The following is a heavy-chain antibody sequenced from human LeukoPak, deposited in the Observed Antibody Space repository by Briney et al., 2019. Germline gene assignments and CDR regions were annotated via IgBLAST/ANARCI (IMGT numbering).Heavy chain of an antibody. CDR2: IYFSGST. CDR3: ARAKEGVAGFFDY. CDR1: GGSISSHY. J-gene: IGHJ4*02. Sequence: PSETLSLTCTVSGGSISSHYWSWIRQSPGKGLGWIGYIYFSGSTNYNPSLKSRVTISLDTSKSQFSLKLSSVTAADTAVYYCARAKEGVAGFFDYWGQGTLVTVSS. D-gene: IGHD6-19*01. V-gene: IGHV4-59*11.